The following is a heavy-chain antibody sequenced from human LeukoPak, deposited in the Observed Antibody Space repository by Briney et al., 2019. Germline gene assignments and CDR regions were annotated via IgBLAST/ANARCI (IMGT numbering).Heavy chain of an antibody. V-gene: IGHV3-33*01. Sequence: GGSLRLSCAASGFTFSSYGMHWVRQAPGKGLERVAVIWYDGSKKYYADSVKGRFTISRDNSKNTLWLQMDSLRAEDTAVYFCARSAQREIAVAGTRGLDVWGQGTTVTVSS. CDR3: ARSAQREIAVAGTRGLDV. CDR1: GFTFSSYG. CDR2: IWYDGSKK. D-gene: IGHD6-19*01. J-gene: IGHJ6*02.